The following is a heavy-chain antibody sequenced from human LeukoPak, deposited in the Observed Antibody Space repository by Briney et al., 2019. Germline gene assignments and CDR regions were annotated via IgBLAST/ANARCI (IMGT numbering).Heavy chain of an antibody. Sequence: SETLSLTCTVSRYSISSGYYWGWIRQPPGKGLEWIGSIYHSGSTYYNPSLKSRVTISVDTSKNQFSLRLSSVTAADTAVYYCARSIFGGRGAFDIWGQGTMVTVSS. V-gene: IGHV4-38-2*02. CDR2: IYHSGST. D-gene: IGHD3-3*01. CDR3: ARSIFGGRGAFDI. J-gene: IGHJ3*02. CDR1: RYSISSGYY.